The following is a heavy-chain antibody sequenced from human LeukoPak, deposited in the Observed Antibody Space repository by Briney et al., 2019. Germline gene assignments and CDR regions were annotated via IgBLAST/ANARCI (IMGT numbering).Heavy chain of an antibody. Sequence: GGSLRLSCAASGFPFSEYYIYWIRQAPGKGLEWVSYTTNGDITTYYADSVKGRFTISRDDAKNSLYLQMNSLRADDTAVYYCARARGIVGVTLYYFDYWGQGTLVTVSS. D-gene: IGHD1-26*01. CDR1: GFPFSEYY. V-gene: IGHV3-11*01. J-gene: IGHJ4*02. CDR2: TTNGDITT. CDR3: ARARGIVGVTLYYFDY.